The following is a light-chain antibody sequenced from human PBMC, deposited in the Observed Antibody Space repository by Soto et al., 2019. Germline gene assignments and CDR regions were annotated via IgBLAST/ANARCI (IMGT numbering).Light chain of an antibody. CDR2: DAS. J-gene: IGKJ1*01. V-gene: IGKV3-20*01. Sequence: DTVMTQSPATLSVSPWDRATLSCRASQSISSSYLAWYQQKPGQAPRLLIYDASNRATGIPDRFSGSGSGTDFTLTISRLEPEDFAVYYCQQYGSSGTFGQGTKVDIK. CDR1: QSISSSY. CDR3: QQYGSSGT.